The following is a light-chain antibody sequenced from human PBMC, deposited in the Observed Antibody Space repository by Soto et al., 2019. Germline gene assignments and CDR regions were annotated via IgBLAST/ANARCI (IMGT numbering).Light chain of an antibody. CDR2: GAS. CDR1: QSVSIN. V-gene: IGKV3-15*01. CDR3: QHYNNWPPWT. J-gene: IGKJ1*01. Sequence: EIVMTQSPGTLSVSPGERATLSCRASQSVSINLAWYQQKPGQAPRLLIYGASTRATGIPARFSGSGSGTEFTLTISSLQSEDLAVYYCQHYNNWPPWTFGQGTKV.